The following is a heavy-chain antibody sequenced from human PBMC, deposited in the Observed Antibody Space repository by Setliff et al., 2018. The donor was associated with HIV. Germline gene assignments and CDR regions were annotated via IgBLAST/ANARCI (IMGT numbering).Heavy chain of an antibody. CDR3: ARGGGFWSGQLDY. Sequence: PSETLSLTCIVSGGSISSTSYYWGWIRQPPGKGLEWIGSIYYSGSTSYNPSLKSRVSIPIDTPRSQFSLKLSSVTAADTAVYYCARGGGFWSGQLDYWGQGTLVTVS. CDR1: GGSISSTSYY. V-gene: IGHV4-39*07. CDR2: IYYSGST. D-gene: IGHD3-3*01. J-gene: IGHJ4*02.